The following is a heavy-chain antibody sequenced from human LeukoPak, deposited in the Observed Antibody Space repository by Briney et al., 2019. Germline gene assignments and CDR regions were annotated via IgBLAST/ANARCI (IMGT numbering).Heavy chain of an antibody. D-gene: IGHD3-9*01. CDR2: ITKSGDST. V-gene: IGHV3-23*01. Sequence: PGGSLRLSCAASKFIFSNYWMSWVRQAPGKGLEWVSTITKSGDSTYYVDSVKGRFTISRDNSKNTLYLQMNSLRAEDTAKYYCTKDYCGKFCSAVWGQGTTVTVSS. CDR3: TKDYCGKFCSAV. J-gene: IGHJ6*02. CDR1: KFIFSNYW.